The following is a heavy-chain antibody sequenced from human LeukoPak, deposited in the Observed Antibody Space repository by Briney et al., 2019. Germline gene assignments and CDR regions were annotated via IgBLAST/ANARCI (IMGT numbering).Heavy chain of an antibody. CDR1: GGSISGYY. Sequence: SETLSLTCTVSGGSISGYYWSWIRRPAGQGLEWIGHVGTSGRTNYNSSLMSRVTMSVDTSKNQFSLRLTSVTAADTDVYYCARHWSHSVAQFGRYYWFDPWGQGTLVTVSS. CDR3: ARHWSHSVAQFGRYYWFDP. D-gene: IGHD2-15*01. J-gene: IGHJ5*02. V-gene: IGHV4-4*07. CDR2: VGTSGRT.